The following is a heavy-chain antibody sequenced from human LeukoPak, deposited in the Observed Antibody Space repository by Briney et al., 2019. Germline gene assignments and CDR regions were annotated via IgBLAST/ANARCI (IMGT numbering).Heavy chain of an antibody. J-gene: IGHJ4*02. CDR1: GFTYSNYA. V-gene: IGHV3-23*01. D-gene: IGHD6-19*01. Sequence: PGGSLRLSCAASGFTYSNYAMNWVRQAPGKGLEWVSGISSGGGTTYYADSVKGRFIISRDNSKNTLYLHMDSLRAEDTAIYYCTKAGIAVPATPEYWGQGTLVTVSS. CDR3: TKAGIAVPATPEY. CDR2: ISSGGGTT.